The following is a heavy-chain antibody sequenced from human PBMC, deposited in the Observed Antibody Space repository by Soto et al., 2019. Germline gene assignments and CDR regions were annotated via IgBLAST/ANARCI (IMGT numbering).Heavy chain of an antibody. V-gene: IGHV4-39*01. J-gene: IGHJ4*02. CDR1: GGSISSRSYY. D-gene: IGHD6-19*01. CDR3: ARPARQDRVAGNY. Sequence: PSETLSLTCTVCGGSISSRSYYWGWIRQPPGKGLEWIGSIYYTGITHYNPSLKSRATISIDTSKNQFSLNLNSVTATDTAVYYCARPARQDRVAGNYWGQRTLVTICS. CDR2: IYYTGIT.